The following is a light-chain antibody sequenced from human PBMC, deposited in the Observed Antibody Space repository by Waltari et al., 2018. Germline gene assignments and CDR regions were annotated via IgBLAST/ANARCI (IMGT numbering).Light chain of an antibody. J-gene: IGLJ2*01. CDR3: NSYSGSNTWI. CDR2: EVS. Sequence: QAALTQPPSMSGSPGQSVTISCSGTSSDIGGYTRVSWYQQHPGKAPQLMIYEVSQRPSGVSDRFSGSKSGNTASLTISGLQAEDEADYFCNSYSGSNTWIFGGGTRLTVL. CDR1: SSDIGGYTR. V-gene: IGLV2-8*01.